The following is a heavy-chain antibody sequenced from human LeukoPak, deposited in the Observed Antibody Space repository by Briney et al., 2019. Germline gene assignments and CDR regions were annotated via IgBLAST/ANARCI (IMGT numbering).Heavy chain of an antibody. J-gene: IGHJ4*02. V-gene: IGHV3-23*01. CDR2: LSGSGITT. Sequence: PGGSLRLSCAASGFTFSNSAMSWVRQAPGEGLGWVSTLSGSGITTYYADSVKGRFTISRDNSKNTLYLQMNSLRAEDTAVYYCAKDPMIVVVSKFDYWGQGTLVTVSS. D-gene: IGHD3-22*01. CDR3: AKDPMIVVVSKFDY. CDR1: GFTFSNSA.